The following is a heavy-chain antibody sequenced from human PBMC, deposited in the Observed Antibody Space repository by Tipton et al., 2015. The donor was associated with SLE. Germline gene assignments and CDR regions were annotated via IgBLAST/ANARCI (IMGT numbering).Heavy chain of an antibody. V-gene: IGHV4-39*01. Sequence: TLSLTCNVSGGSVISTNFYWGWIRQHPGKGLEWVGEITHSGGTNYNPSLKSRVTISVDTSKTQLSLKLSSVTAADTAVYYCARGISAYYYYFYMDVWGKGTTVTVSS. CDR1: GGSVISTNFY. CDR2: ITHSGGT. D-gene: IGHD2-21*01. J-gene: IGHJ6*03. CDR3: ARGISAYYYYFYMDV.